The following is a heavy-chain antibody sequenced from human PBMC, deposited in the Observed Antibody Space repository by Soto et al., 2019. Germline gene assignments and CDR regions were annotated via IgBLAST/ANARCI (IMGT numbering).Heavy chain of an antibody. Sequence: GGSLRLSCAASGFTFSSYSMNWVRQAPGKGLEWVSYISSSSSTIYYADSVKGRFTISRDNAKNSLYLQMNSLRAEDTAVYYCARDLSRGYYDFWCGYPNDAFDIWGQGTMVTVSS. V-gene: IGHV3-48*01. CDR1: GFTFSSYS. CDR3: ARDLSRGYYDFWCGYPNDAFDI. D-gene: IGHD3-3*01. J-gene: IGHJ3*02. CDR2: ISSSSSTI.